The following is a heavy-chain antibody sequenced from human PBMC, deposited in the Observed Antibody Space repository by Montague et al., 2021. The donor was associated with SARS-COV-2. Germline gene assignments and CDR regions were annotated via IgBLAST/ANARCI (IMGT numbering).Heavy chain of an antibody. CDR3: SRGHLGVVPATLGFGVYYYYGLDV. CDR2: IYEDGTT. V-gene: IGHV4-4*02. CDR1: RGSISDDYW. J-gene: IGHJ6*02. Sequence: SETRSLTCDVFRGSISDDYWWSWVRQPPGKGLEWIGEIYEDGTTKYNPSLKSRVTILVDKSKNQISLHLRSVTAADTAVYYCSRGHLGVVPATLGFGVYYYYGLDVWGQGTTVTV. D-gene: IGHD2-2*01.